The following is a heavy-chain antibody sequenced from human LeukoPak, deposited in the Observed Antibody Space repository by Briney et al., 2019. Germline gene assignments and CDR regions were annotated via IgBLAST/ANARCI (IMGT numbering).Heavy chain of an antibody. CDR3: ASFPKQWLARLLDY. D-gene: IGHD6-19*01. Sequence: GGSLRLSCAASGFTFSSYSMNWVRQAPGKGLEWVSSISSSSSYIYYADSVKGRFTISRDNAKNSLYLQMNSLRAEDTAVDYCASFPKQWLARLLDYWGQGTLVIVSS. CDR2: ISSSSSYI. V-gene: IGHV3-21*01. CDR1: GFTFSSYS. J-gene: IGHJ4*02.